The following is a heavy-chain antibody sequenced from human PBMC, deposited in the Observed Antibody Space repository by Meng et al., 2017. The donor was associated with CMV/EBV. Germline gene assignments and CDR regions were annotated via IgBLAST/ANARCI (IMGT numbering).Heavy chain of an antibody. CDR2: ISSSGSTI. CDR3: ARDKSEYYYYYGMDD. Sequence: GGSLRLSCAASGFTFSDYYMSWIRQAPGKGLEWVSYISSSGSTIYYADSVKGRFTISRDNAKNSLYLQMNSLRAEDTAVYYCARDKSEYYYYYGMDDWGQGTTVTVSS. V-gene: IGHV3-11*01. D-gene: IGHD6-6*01. J-gene: IGHJ6*02. CDR1: GFTFSDYY.